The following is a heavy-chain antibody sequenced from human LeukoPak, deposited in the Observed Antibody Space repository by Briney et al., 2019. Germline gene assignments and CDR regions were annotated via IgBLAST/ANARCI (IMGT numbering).Heavy chain of an antibody. J-gene: IGHJ4*02. Sequence: GGSLRLSCAASGFYFRSYWMTWVRQAPGKGLEWVANIKQDGSEKNYLDSVKGRFTISRDNATNSLFLQMNSLRAEDTAVYYCARAPVTTIRRGWELRFLVIDYWGQGTLVTVSS. CDR3: ARAPVTTIRRGWELRFLVIDY. D-gene: IGHD1-26*01. CDR1: GFYFRSYW. CDR2: IKQDGSEK. V-gene: IGHV3-7*01.